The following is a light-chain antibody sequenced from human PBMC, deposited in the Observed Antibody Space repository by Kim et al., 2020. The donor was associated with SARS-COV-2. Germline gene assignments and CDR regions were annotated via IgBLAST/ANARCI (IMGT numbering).Light chain of an antibody. CDR2: DAS. V-gene: IGKV3-11*01. Sequence: LSPWEKATLSCRASQSVSNCLAWYQQTTGQTPRLLIYDASNRATGIPARFSGSGSGTDFTLTISSLEPEDFAVYYCQQRSGWPLTFGGGTKLEI. CDR3: QQRSGWPLT. CDR1: QSVSNC. J-gene: IGKJ4*01.